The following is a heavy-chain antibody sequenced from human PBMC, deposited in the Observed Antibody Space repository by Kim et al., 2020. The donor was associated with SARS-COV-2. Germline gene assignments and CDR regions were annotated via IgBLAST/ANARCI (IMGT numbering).Heavy chain of an antibody. J-gene: IGHJ5*02. CDR2: IYYSGST. Sequence: SETLSLTCTVSGGSISSSSYYWGWIRQPPGKGLEWIGSIYYSGSTYYNPSLKSRVTISVDTSKNQFSLKLSSVTAADTAVYYCARHAQHIVVVTATTYNWFDPWGQGTLVTVSS. CDR1: GGSISSSSYY. D-gene: IGHD2-21*02. V-gene: IGHV4-39*01. CDR3: ARHAQHIVVVTATTYNWFDP.